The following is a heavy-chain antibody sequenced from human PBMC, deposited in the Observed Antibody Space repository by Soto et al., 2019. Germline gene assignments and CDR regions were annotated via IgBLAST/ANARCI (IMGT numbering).Heavy chain of an antibody. CDR2: IYWDDDK. D-gene: IGHD1-7*01. CDR1: GFSLSASGVG. J-gene: IGHJ4*02. CDR3: AHRGTTESMFDF. Sequence: QITLKESGPTLVKPTQTLTLTCTFSGFSLSASGVGVGWIRQPPGKALECLALIYWDDDKRYRPSLKSRLTITKDTSKNQVVLTMTNMDTMDTATYYCAHRGTTESMFDFWGQGTLVTVSS. V-gene: IGHV2-5*02.